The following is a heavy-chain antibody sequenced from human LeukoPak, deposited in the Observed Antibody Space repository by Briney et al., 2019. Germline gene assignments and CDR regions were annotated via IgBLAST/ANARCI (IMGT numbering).Heavy chain of an antibody. CDR1: GFTFSSYS. CDR3: ARAGGYSSGWYRDDAFDI. J-gene: IGHJ3*02. CDR2: ISSSSSTI. Sequence: GGSLRLSCAASGFTFSSYSMNWVRQAPRKGLEWVSYISSSSSTIYYADSVKGRFTISRDNAKNSLYLQMNSLRAEDTAVYYCARAGGYSSGWYRDDAFDIWGQGTMVTVSS. V-gene: IGHV3-48*01. D-gene: IGHD6-19*01.